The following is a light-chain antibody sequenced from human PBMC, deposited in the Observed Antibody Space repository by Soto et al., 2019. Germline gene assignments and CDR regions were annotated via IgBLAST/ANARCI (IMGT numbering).Light chain of an antibody. CDR3: RQRSKWPPLP. Sequence: EIVLTQSPATLSLSPGERATLSCRASQSVSSYLAWYQQKPGQAPRLLIYDASNRATGIPARFSGSGSGTDFTLTTSSLVHAEYAVYYCRQRSKWPPLPFGEGTKVDIK. V-gene: IGKV3-11*01. CDR2: DAS. CDR1: QSVSSY. J-gene: IGKJ4*01.